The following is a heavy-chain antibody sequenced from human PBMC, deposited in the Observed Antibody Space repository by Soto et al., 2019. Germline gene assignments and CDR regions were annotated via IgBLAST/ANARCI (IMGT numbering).Heavy chain of an antibody. CDR1: GGSISSGGYS. CDR2: IYHSGST. V-gene: IGHV4-30-2*01. D-gene: IGHD5-12*01. CDR3: AAGGGLPRYY. Sequence: SETLSLTCAVSGGSISSGGYSWSWIRQPPGKGLEWIGYIYHSGSTYYNTSLKSRVTISVDRSKNQFSLKLSSVPAADTTVYYCAAGGGLPRYYWGQGTLVTVSS. J-gene: IGHJ4*02.